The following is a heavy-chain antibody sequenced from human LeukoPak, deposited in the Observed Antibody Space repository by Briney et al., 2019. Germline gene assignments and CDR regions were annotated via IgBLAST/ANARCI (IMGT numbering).Heavy chain of an antibody. CDR1: GGSFSGYY. Sequence: SETLSLTCAVYGGSFSGYYWSWIRQPPGKGLEWIGEINHSGSTNYNPSLKSRVTISVDTSKDQFSLKLSSVTAADTAVYYCARGLLWYWFDPWGQGTLVTVST. CDR3: ARGLLWYWFDP. D-gene: IGHD2-21*01. CDR2: INHSGST. J-gene: IGHJ5*02. V-gene: IGHV4-34*01.